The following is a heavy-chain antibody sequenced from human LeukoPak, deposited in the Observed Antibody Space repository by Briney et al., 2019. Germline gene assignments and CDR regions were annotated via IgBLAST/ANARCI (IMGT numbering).Heavy chain of an antibody. D-gene: IGHD1-14*01. Sequence: ASVKVSCKASGYTFTGYYMHWVRQAPGQGLEWMGWINPNSGGTNYAQKFQGRVTMTRDTSISTAYMELSRLRSDDTAVYYCARDRPPRGSSRGTTYFDYWGQGTLVTVSS. CDR1: GYTFTGYY. J-gene: IGHJ4*02. V-gene: IGHV1-2*02. CDR2: INPNSGGT. CDR3: ARDRPPRGSSRGTTYFDY.